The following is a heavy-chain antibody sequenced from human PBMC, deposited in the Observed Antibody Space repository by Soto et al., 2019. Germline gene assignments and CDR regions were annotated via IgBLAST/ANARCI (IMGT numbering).Heavy chain of an antibody. CDR1: GYTFTSYY. J-gene: IGHJ4*02. Sequence: ASVKVSCKASGYTFTSYYMHWVRQAPGQGLERMGIINPSGGSTSYAQKFQGRVTMTRDTSTSTVYMELSSLRSEDTAVYYCARDPIVGATTEFGDYFDYWGQGTLVTVSS. CDR2: INPSGGST. CDR3: ARDPIVGATTEFGDYFDY. D-gene: IGHD1-26*01. V-gene: IGHV1-46*01.